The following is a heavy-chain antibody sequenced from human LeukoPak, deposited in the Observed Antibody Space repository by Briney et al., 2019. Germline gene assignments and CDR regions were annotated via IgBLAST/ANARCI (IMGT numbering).Heavy chain of an antibody. D-gene: IGHD6-19*01. CDR2: VLFNGRT. J-gene: IGHJ4*02. CDR3: ARVRRSGVYYFDY. Sequence: PSETLSLTCTVSGGSISSTNFHWGWIRQPPGKGLEWIGSVLFNGRTYYSPSLKSRVTTSVDTSKNQFSLKLSSVTAADTAVYYCARVRRSGVYYFDYWGQGTLVTVSS. CDR1: GGSISSTNFH. V-gene: IGHV4-39*07.